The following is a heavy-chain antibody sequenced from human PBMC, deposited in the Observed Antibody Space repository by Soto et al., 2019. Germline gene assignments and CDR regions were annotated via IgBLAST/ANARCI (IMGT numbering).Heavy chain of an antibody. Sequence: QVQLQQWGAGLLKPSETLSLTCAVYGGSFSGYYWSWIRQPPGTGLGWIGEINHSGSTNHNPSLKSRVTISVDTSKNQFSLKLSSVTAADTAVYYCARDYGGNSGTFDYWGQGTLVTASS. V-gene: IGHV4-34*01. CDR3: ARDYGGNSGTFDY. CDR1: GGSFSGYY. D-gene: IGHD4-17*01. CDR2: INHSGST. J-gene: IGHJ4*02.